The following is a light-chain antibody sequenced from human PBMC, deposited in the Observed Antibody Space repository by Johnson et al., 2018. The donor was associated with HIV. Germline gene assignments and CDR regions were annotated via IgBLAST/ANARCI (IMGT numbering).Light chain of an antibody. CDR3: GTWDSSLSGV. CDR1: SSNIGNNY. J-gene: IGLJ1*01. V-gene: IGLV1-51*02. Sequence: QSVLTQPPSVSAAPGQKVTISFSGSSSNIGNNYVSWYQQLPGTAPKLLIYENNKRPSGIPDRFSGSKSGTSATLGITGLQTGDEADYYFGTWDSSLSGVFGTGTKVTVL. CDR2: ENN.